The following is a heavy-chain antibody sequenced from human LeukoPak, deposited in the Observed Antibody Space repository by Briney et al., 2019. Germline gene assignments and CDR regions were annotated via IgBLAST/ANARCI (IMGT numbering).Heavy chain of an antibody. CDR1: GFTFSSYW. Sequence: PGESLRLSCAASGFTFSSYWMYWVRQAPGKGLEWVAMIKQDGSETYYVDSVKGRFTISRDDAENSLYLQMNSLRAEDTAVYYCARDLGRYCSGRSCPGLYYWGQGTLVTVSS. D-gene: IGHD2-15*01. CDR2: IKQDGSET. J-gene: IGHJ4*02. V-gene: IGHV3-7*01. CDR3: ARDLGRYCSGRSCPGLYY.